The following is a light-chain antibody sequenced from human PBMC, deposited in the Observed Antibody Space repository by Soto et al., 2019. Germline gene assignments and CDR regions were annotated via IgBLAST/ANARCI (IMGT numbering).Light chain of an antibody. CDR1: QSISSSS. V-gene: IGKV3-20*01. CDR2: GAS. CDR3: QQYGSSPYT. Sequence: EMVLTQSPGTLSLSPGERATLSCRASQSISSSSLAWYQQTPGQAPRLLIYGASSRATGIPDRFSGSGSGTDFHLTISRLEPEDCAVYYCQQYGSSPYTFGQRNKLEIK. J-gene: IGKJ2*01.